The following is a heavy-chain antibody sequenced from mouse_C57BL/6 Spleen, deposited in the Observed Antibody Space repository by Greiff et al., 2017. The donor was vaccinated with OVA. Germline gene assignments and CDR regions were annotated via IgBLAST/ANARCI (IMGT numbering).Heavy chain of an antibody. D-gene: IGHD1-1*01. V-gene: IGHV1-69*01. CDR1: GYTFTSYW. CDR2: IDPPDSYT. J-gene: IGHJ3*01. CDR3: ARSAFIATD. Sequence: QVQLKQPGAELVMPWASVKLSCKASGYTFTSYWMHWVKQRPGQGLEWIGEIDPPDSYTNYNQKFKGKSTLTVDKSSSTAYMQLSSLTSEDSAVYYCARSAFIATDWGQGTLVTVSA.